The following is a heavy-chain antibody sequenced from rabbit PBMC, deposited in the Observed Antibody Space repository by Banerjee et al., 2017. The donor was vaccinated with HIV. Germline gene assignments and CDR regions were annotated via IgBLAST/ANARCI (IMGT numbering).Heavy chain of an antibody. CDR1: GFDFGSYF. Sequence: QSLEESGGGLVQPGESLTLSCKASGFDFGSYFMSWVRQAPGKGLEWIGYIYTSSSGSTYYASWAKGRFTISKTSSATVTLQMTSLTAADTATYFCARGYAGYAGYGYAMDYFNLWGPGTLVTVS. CDR3: ARGYAGYAGYGYAMDYFNL. V-gene: IGHV1S40*01. CDR2: IYTSSSGST. D-gene: IGHD6-1*01. J-gene: IGHJ4*01.